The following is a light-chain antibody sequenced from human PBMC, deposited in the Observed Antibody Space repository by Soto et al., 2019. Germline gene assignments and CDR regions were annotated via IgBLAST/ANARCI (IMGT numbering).Light chain of an antibody. Sequence: QSVLTQPASVSGSPGQSITISCTGTSSDVGSYNLVSWYQQHPGKATKLKIYEVSKRPSGVSNRFSGSKSGNTASLTISVLQAEDEADYYCCSYAGSSIPIGTGTKVTVL. V-gene: IGLV2-23*02. CDR2: EVS. J-gene: IGLJ1*01. CDR3: CSYAGSSIP. CDR1: SSDVGSYNL.